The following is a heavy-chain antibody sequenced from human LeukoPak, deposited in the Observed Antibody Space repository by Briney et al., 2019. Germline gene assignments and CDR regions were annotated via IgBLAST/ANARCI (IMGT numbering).Heavy chain of an antibody. V-gene: IGHV3-48*01. CDR1: GFTFSSYS. J-gene: IGHJ5*02. D-gene: IGHD3-10*01. Sequence: PGGSLRLSCAASGFTFSSYSMNWVRQAPGKGLEWVSYISSSSTIYYADSVKGRFTISRDNAKNSLYLQMNSLRAEDTAVYYCARASGYYYGSGSFLFDPWGQGTLVTVSS. CDR3: ARASGYYYGSGSFLFDP. CDR2: ISSSSTI.